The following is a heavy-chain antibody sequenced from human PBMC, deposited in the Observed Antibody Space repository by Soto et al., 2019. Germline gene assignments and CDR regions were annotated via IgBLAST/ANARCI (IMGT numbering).Heavy chain of an antibody. J-gene: IGHJ6*02. D-gene: IGHD3-10*01. CDR1: GFTFSSYA. V-gene: IGHV3-30-3*01. CDR3: ARAGLGYYGSGSLFPAYYYGMDV. CDR2: ISYDGSNK. Sequence: GGSLRLSCAASGFTFSSYAMHWVRQAPGKGLEWVAVISYDGSNKYYADSVKGRFTISRDNSKNTLYLQMNSLRAEDTAVYYCARAGLGYYGSGSLFPAYYYGMDVWGQGTTVTVSS.